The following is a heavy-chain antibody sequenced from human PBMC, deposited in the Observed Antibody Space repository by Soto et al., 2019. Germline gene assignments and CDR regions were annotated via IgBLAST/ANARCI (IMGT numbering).Heavy chain of an antibody. Sequence: SVKVSCKASGGTFSSYTISWVRQAPGQGLEWMGRIIPILGIANYAQKFQGRVTITADKSTSTAYMELSSLRSEDTAVYYCAREGRYCSGGSCYSGRVSWFDPWGQGTLVTVSS. CDR1: GGTFSSYT. CDR3: AREGRYCSGGSCYSGRVSWFDP. D-gene: IGHD2-15*01. CDR2: IIPILGIA. J-gene: IGHJ5*02. V-gene: IGHV1-69*04.